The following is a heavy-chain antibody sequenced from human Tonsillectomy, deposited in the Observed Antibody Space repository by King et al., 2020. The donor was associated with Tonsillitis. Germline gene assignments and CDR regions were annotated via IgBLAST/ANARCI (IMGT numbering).Heavy chain of an antibody. J-gene: IGHJ1*01. V-gene: IGHV4-31*01. Sequence: QLQESGPGLVKPSQTLSLTCTVSGGSISSGGYYWTWIRQHPGKGLEWIGYISRSGYAYYNPSLKRQITISIDTSKNQFSLRLSSVTAADTAVYSCARDGGSGGDYAHSFQHWGQGTLVTVSS. CDR1: GGSISSGGYY. CDR3: ARDGGSGGDYAHSFQH. CDR2: ISRSGYA. D-gene: IGHD4-17*01.